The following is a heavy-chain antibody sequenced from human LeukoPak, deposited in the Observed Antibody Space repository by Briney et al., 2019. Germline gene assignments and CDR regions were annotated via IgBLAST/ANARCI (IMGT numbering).Heavy chain of an antibody. Sequence: SETLPLTCTVSGGSISGDHWNWIRQPPGKGLEWIGYIYYSGNTNYNPSLKSRVTISVDTSKNQFSLKLSSVTAADMAVYYCARKMSGGESLDPWGQGTLVTVSS. CDR1: GGSISGDH. J-gene: IGHJ5*02. CDR3: ARKMSGGESLDP. CDR2: IYYSGNT. D-gene: IGHD3-10*01. V-gene: IGHV4-59*01.